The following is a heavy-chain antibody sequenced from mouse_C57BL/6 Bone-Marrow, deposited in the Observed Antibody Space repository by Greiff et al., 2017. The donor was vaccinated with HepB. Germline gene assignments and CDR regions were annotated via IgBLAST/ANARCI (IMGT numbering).Heavy chain of an antibody. V-gene: IGHV1-64*01. CDR2: IHPNSGST. D-gene: IGHD1-1*01. CDR1: GYTFTSYW. CDR3: ARWWVYYYGSSSYYAMDY. Sequence: VQLQQPGAELVKPGASVKLSCKASGYTFTSYWMHWVKQRPGQGLEWIGMIHPNSGSTNYNEKFKSKATLTVDKSSSTAYMQLSSLTSEDSAVYYCARWWVYYYGSSSYYAMDYWGQGTSVTVSS. J-gene: IGHJ4*01.